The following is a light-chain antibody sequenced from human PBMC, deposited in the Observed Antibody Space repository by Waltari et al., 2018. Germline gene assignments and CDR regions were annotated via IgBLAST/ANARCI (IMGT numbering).Light chain of an antibody. CDR2: GAS. Sequence: SCRASQGVGRSLAWYQQKPGQAPRLLSYGASNRATGIPDRFSGSGSGTDFSLTISRLELEDFAVYYCQHYVRLPATFGQGTKVEIK. J-gene: IGKJ1*01. CDR3: QHYVRLPAT. CDR1: QGVGRS. V-gene: IGKV3-20*01.